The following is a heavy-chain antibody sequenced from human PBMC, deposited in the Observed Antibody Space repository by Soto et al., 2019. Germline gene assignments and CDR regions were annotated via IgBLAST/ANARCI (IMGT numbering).Heavy chain of an antibody. J-gene: IGHJ5*02. CDR2: INHSGST. CDR1: GGSFSGYY. Sequence: PSETLSLTCAVYGGSFSGYYWSWIRQPPGKGLEWIGEINHSGSTNYNPSLKSRVTISVDTSKNQFSLKLSSVTAADTAVYYCARSLYSGSYTNWFDPWGQGTLVTVSS. CDR3: ARSLYSGSYTNWFDP. D-gene: IGHD1-26*01. V-gene: IGHV4-34*01.